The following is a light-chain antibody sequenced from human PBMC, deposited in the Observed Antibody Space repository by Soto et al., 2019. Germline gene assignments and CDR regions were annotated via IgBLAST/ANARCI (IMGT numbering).Light chain of an antibody. CDR1: QDIRNY. CDR2: SAS. V-gene: IGKV1-27*01. Sequence: DIPMNQSPSSLSASVGDRVTITCRASQDIRNYLAWYQQKPGEVPKLLIFSASTLQPGVPPRFSGSGSGTDFTLTISSLQPEDVATYYCQKYNSAPPFTFGPGTKVDIK. CDR3: QKYNSAPPFT. J-gene: IGKJ3*01.